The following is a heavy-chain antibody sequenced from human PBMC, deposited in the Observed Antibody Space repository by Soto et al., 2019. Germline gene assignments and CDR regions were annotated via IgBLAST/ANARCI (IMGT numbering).Heavy chain of an antibody. CDR1: GGSISSSNW. V-gene: IGHV4-4*02. CDR2: IYHSGST. J-gene: IGHJ4*02. D-gene: IGHD5-12*01. CDR3: ARTGEETEDIVATITSHFDY. Sequence: SETLSLTCAVSGGSISSSNWWSWVRQPPGKGLEWIGEIYHSGSTNYNPSLKSRVTISVDKSKNQFSLKLSSVTAADTAVYYCARTGEETEDIVATITSHFDYWGQGTLVTVSS.